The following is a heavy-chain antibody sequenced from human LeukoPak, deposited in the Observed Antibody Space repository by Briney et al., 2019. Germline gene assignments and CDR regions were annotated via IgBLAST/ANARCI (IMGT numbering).Heavy chain of an antibody. J-gene: IGHJ6*02. D-gene: IGHD5-18*01. CDR2: MNPNSGNT. CDR3: ARVQLWLRTPPHYYGMDV. Sequence: ASVKVSCKASGYTFTSYDINWVRQATGQGLEWMGWMNPNSGNTGYAQKFQGRVTMTRNTSISTAYMELSSLRSEDTAVYYCARVQLWLRTPPHYYGMDVWGQGTTVTVSS. V-gene: IGHV1-8*01. CDR1: GYTFTSYD.